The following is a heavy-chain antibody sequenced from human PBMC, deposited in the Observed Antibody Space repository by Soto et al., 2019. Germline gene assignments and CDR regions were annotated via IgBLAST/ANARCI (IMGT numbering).Heavy chain of an antibody. V-gene: IGHV1-3*01. CDR3: ARGYYYDSSGYNYYYYYGMDV. J-gene: IGHJ6*02. Sequence: SVKVSCKASGYTFTSYAMHWVRQAPGQRLEWMGWINAGNGNTKYSQKFQGRVTITRDTSASTAYMELSSLRSEDTAVYYCARGYYYDSSGYNYYYYYGMDVWGQGTTVTVSS. CDR2: INAGNGNT. D-gene: IGHD3-22*01. CDR1: GYTFTSYA.